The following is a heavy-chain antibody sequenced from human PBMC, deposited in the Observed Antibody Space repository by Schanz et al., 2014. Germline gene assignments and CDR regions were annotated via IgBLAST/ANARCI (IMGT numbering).Heavy chain of an antibody. CDR3: VRELSGGTFDY. Sequence: QVQLVQSGAEVKKPGASVKVSCKASGYTFTSYGISWVRQAPGQGLEWMAWINIYNGNTNYAQKFQGRVTMTRDTSSTTAYMELNSLRSDDTAVYYCVRELSGGTFDYWGQGALVTVSS. J-gene: IGHJ4*02. CDR1: GYTFTSYG. CDR2: INIYNGNT. V-gene: IGHV1-18*01. D-gene: IGHD1-1*01.